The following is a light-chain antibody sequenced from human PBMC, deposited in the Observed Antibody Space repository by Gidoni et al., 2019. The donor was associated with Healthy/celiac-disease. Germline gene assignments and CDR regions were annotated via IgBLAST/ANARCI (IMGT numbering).Light chain of an antibody. Sequence: EIVLTQSPATLSLSPGERATLSCRASQSVSSYLAWYQQKPGQAPRLLIYDASNRATGIPARFSGSGSGTDFTLTISSLEPEDFAVYYCQQRGTTFXQXTKVXIK. CDR3: QQRGTT. CDR1: QSVSSY. CDR2: DAS. J-gene: IGKJ1*01. V-gene: IGKV3-11*01.